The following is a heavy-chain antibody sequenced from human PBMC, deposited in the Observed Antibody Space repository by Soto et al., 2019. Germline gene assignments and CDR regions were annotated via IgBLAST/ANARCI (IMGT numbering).Heavy chain of an antibody. CDR2: TYYRSKWYN. CDR1: GDSVSSNSAA. J-gene: IGHJ6*02. CDR3: ASGIAAAGTGLHYYGMDV. Sequence: QSQTLSLTCAISGDSVSSNSAAWNWIRQSPSRGLEWLGRTYYRSKWYNDYAVSVKSRITINPDTSKNQFSLQLNSVTPEDTAVYYCASGIAAAGTGLHYYGMDVWGQGTTVTVSS. V-gene: IGHV6-1*01. D-gene: IGHD6-13*01.